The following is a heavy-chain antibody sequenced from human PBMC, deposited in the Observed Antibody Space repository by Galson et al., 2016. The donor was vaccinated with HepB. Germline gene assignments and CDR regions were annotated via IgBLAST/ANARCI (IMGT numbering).Heavy chain of an antibody. V-gene: IGHV3-48*02. CDR2: ISSSSSST. CDR3: ARVGWWGIAVAGPFYFDY. J-gene: IGHJ4*02. D-gene: IGHD6-13*01. Sequence: SLRLSCAASGFTFSTYSMNWVRQAPGKGREWISYISSSSSSTHHADSVKGRVTISRDYAKNSLFLHMNGLRDEDTAVYYCARVGWWGIAVAGPFYFDYWGQGTLVTVSS. CDR1: GFTFSTYS.